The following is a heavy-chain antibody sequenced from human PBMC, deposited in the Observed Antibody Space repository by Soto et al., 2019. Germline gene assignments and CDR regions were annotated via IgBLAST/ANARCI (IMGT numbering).Heavy chain of an antibody. J-gene: IGHJ4*02. V-gene: IGHV3-23*01. CDR2: IRGSGGST. CDR1: GFTFSNYA. Sequence: EVQLLESGGGLVHPGGSLTLSCAASGFTFSNYAMTWVRQTPGKGLVWVSSIRGSGGSTDYADSVKDRFTISRDNSENTLYLQMSSLRADDTAVYYCSKGWYSGTSGALDRWGRGTLVTVSS. CDR3: SKGWYSGTSGALDR. D-gene: IGHD1-26*01.